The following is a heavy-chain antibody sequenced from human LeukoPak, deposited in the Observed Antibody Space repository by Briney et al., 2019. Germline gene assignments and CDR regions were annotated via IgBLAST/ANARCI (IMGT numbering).Heavy chain of an antibody. CDR2: INPNRGGT. D-gene: IGHD5-12*01. CDR3: ARDLDRGYSGDY. Sequence: ASVKVSCKASGYTFTGYYMHWVRQAPGQGLEWMGRINPNRGGTNYAQKFQGGVTMTRDTSISTAYMELSRLRSDDTAVYYCARDLDRGYSGDYWGQGTLVTVSS. CDR1: GYTFTGYY. V-gene: IGHV1-2*06. J-gene: IGHJ4*02.